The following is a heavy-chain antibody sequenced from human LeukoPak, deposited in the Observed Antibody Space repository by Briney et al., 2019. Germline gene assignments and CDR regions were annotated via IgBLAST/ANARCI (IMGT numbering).Heavy chain of an antibody. Sequence: ASLKVSCKASGGTFSSYAISWVRQAPGQGLEWMGGIIPIFGTANYAQKFQGRVTITTDESTSTAYMELSSLRSEDTAVYYCARDQGITGKRSGCDYWGQGTLVTVSS. D-gene: IGHD1-20*01. CDR2: IIPIFGTA. J-gene: IGHJ4*01. CDR1: GGTFSSYA. V-gene: IGHV1-69*05. CDR3: ARDQGITGKRSGCDY.